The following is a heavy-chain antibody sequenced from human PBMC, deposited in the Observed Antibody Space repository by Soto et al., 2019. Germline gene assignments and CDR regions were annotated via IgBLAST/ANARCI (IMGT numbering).Heavy chain of an antibody. V-gene: IGHV4-30-4*01. CDR3: ARVIVADRYYYYGMDV. Sequence: SETLSLTCTVSGGSISSGDYYWSWIRQPPGKGLEWIGYIYYSGSTYYNPSLKSRVTISVDTSKNQFSLKLSSVTAADTAVYYCARVIVADRYYYYGMDVWGQGTTVTVSS. J-gene: IGHJ6*02. CDR1: GGSISSGDYY. D-gene: IGHD5-12*01. CDR2: IYYSGST.